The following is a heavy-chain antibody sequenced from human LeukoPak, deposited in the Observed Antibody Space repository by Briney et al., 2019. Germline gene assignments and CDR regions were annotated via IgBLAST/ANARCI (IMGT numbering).Heavy chain of an antibody. D-gene: IGHD3-16*02. CDR3: ARAPRTYDYVWGSYRPLHLDY. CDR1: GLTFSSDA. Sequence: PGGSLRLSCAAPGLTFSSDAMSWVRQAPGKGLEWVSYISSSGSTIYYADSVKGRFTISRDNAKNSLYLQMNSLRAEDTAVYYRARAPRTYDYVWGSYRPLHLDYWGQGTLVTVSS. V-gene: IGHV3-48*04. CDR2: ISSSGSTI. J-gene: IGHJ4*02.